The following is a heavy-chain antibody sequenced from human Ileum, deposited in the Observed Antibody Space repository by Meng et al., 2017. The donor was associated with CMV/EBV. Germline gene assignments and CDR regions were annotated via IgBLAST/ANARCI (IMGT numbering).Heavy chain of an antibody. CDR2: INHSGST. V-gene: IGHV4-34*01. CDR1: GGSFSGYY. D-gene: IGHD3-10*01. Sequence: GSLRLSCAVYGGSFSGYYWSWIRQPPGKGLEWIGEINHSGSTNYNPSLKSRVTISVDTSKNQFSLKLGSVTAADAAVYYCARPIGTAKYYYGSGSRAGAFDIWGQGTMGTVSS. CDR3: ARPIGTAKYYYGSGSRAGAFDI. J-gene: IGHJ3*02.